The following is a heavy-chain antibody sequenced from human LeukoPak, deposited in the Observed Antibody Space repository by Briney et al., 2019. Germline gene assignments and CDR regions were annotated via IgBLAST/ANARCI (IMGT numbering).Heavy chain of an antibody. J-gene: IGHJ4*02. Sequence: PGGSLRLSCAASGLTVSSNYMSWVRQAPGKGLEWVSVIYSGGSTYYADSVKGRFTISRDNSKNTLYLQMNSLRAEDTAMYYCARGDWNAPFDYWGQGTLVTVSS. V-gene: IGHV3-53*01. D-gene: IGHD1-1*01. CDR3: ARGDWNAPFDY. CDR2: IYSGGST. CDR1: GLTVSSNY.